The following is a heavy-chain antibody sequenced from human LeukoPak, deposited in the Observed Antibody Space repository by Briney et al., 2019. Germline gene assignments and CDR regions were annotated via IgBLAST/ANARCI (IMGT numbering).Heavy chain of an antibody. CDR2: ISWDGGST. CDR1: GFTFDDYT. CDR3: AKDMVRGGGGMDYYYYYGMDV. Sequence: GGSLRLSCAASGFTFDDYTMHWVRQAPGKGLEWVSLISWDGGSTYYADSVKGRFTISRDNSKNSLYLQMSSLRTEDTALYYCAKDMVRGGGGMDYYYYYGMDVWGQGTTVTVSS. D-gene: IGHD3-10*01. J-gene: IGHJ6*02. V-gene: IGHV3-43*01.